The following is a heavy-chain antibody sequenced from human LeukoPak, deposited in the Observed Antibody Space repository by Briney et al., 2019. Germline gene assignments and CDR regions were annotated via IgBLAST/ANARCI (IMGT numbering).Heavy chain of an antibody. CDR1: GFTFSSYA. D-gene: IGHD3-10*01. CDR3: AKVEATMVQGVIIPPYYFDY. CDR2: ISGSGGST. Sequence: PTGGPLRLSCAASGFTFSSYAMSWLPHAPGKGLEWVSAISGSGGSTYYADSVKGRFTISRDNSKNTLYLQMNSLRAEDTAVYYCAKVEATMVQGVIIPPYYFDYWGQGTLVTVSS. J-gene: IGHJ4*02. V-gene: IGHV3-23*01.